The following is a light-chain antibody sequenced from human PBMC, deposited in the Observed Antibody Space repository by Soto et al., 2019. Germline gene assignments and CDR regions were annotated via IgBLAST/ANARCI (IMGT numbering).Light chain of an antibody. V-gene: IGKV1-39*01. CDR3: QQNFNTPWT. J-gene: IGKJ1*01. Sequence: DIQMTQSPSSLSASVGDRVTITCRASQSIISYLNWYQQKPGKAPKFLIYAASSLQSGVPSRFSGSGSGTDFTLTISSLQPEDFAAYYCQQNFNTPWTFGQGTKVDIK. CDR2: AAS. CDR1: QSIISY.